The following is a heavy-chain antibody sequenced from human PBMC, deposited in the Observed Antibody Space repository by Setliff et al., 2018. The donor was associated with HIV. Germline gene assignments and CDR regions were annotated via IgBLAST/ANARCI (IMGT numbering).Heavy chain of an antibody. CDR2: IRRETYGGTT. CDR1: GFTFGNYA. J-gene: IGHJ5*02. V-gene: IGHV3-49*03. D-gene: IGHD6-19*01. CDR3: AKDGTGTVPDWFDT. Sequence: PGGSLRLSCLGSGFTFGNYAVSWFRQAPGKGLEWISFIRRETYGGTTEYAASVKGRFTISRDNSRNTLYLQMNSLRGEDTALYYCAKDGTGTVPDWFDTWGQGALVTVSS.